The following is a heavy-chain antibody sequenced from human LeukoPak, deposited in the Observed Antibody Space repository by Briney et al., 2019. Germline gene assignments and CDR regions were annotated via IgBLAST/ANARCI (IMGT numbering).Heavy chain of an antibody. CDR1: GFIFSSYS. Sequence: PGGSLRLSCAASGFIFSSYSMNWVRQAPGKGLEWVSYISNSGSYTNYADSVKGRFTISRDNAKNSLYLQMNSLRAEDTAVYYCARSRGAGPGAYFDYWGQGTLITVSS. D-gene: IGHD6-19*01. V-gene: IGHV3-21*05. CDR3: ARSRGAGPGAYFDY. J-gene: IGHJ4*02. CDR2: ISNSGSYT.